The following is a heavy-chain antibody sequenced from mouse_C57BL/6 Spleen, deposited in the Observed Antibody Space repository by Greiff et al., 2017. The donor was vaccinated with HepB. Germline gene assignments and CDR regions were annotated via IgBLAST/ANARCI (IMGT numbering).Heavy chain of an antibody. CDR1: GFTFSSYA. CDR2: ISSGGDYI. V-gene: IGHV5-9-1*02. Sequence: EVMLVESGEGLVKPGGSLKLSCAASGFTFSSYAMSWVRQTPEKRLEWVAYISSGGDYIYYADTVKGRFTISRDNARNTLYLQMSSLKSEDTAMYYGTRGDYGSSFYYFDYWGQGTTLTVSS. J-gene: IGHJ2*01. CDR3: TRGDYGSSFYYFDY. D-gene: IGHD1-1*01.